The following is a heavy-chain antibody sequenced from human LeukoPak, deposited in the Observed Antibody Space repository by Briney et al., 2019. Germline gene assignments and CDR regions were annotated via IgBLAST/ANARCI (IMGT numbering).Heavy chain of an antibody. Sequence: GGSLRLSCAASGFTFSGYSMNWVRQAPGKGLEWVSSISSSSSYIYYADSVKGRFTISRDNAKNSLYLQMNSLRAEDTAVYYCARDLSSGYYYVNPAFDYWGQGTLVTVSS. J-gene: IGHJ4*02. D-gene: IGHD3-22*01. CDR2: ISSSSSYI. CDR3: ARDLSSGYYYVNPAFDY. V-gene: IGHV3-21*01. CDR1: GFTFSGYS.